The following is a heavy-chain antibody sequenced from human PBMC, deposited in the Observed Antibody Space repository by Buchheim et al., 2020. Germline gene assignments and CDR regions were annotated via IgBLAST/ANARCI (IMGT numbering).Heavy chain of an antibody. CDR1: GFTFSSYG. J-gene: IGHJ4*02. CDR2: IYHDGSTK. D-gene: IGHD3-16*01. CDR3: ARVDDEGYFDY. V-gene: IGHV3-33*01. Sequence: QVQLVESGGGVVQPGTSLRLSCAASGFTFSSYGMHWVRQAPGKGLEWVGMIYHDGSTKYYADSVKGRFTISKENSKNKLYVQMDSLRAEDTAVYKCARVDDEGYFDYWGQGTL.